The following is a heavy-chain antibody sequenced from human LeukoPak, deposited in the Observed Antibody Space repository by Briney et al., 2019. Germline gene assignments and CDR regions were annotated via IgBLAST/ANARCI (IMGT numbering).Heavy chain of an antibody. CDR1: GFTFSSYA. CDR3: VVVTGMGY. V-gene: IGHV3-30-3*01. D-gene: IGHD2-21*02. Sequence: GGSLRLSCAASGFTFSSYAMHWVRQAPGKGLEWVAVISYDGSNKYYADSVKGRFTISRDNSKNTLYLQMNSLRAEDTAVYYGVVVTGMGYWGQGTLVTVSS. J-gene: IGHJ4*02. CDR2: ISYDGSNK.